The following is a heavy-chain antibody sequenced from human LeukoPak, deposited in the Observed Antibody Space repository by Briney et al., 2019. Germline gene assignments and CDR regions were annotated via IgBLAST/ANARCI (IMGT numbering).Heavy chain of an antibody. Sequence: ASVKVSCKASGYTFTGYYMHWVRQAPGRGLEWTGWLNPNTGGTNYAQKFQGRVTMTRDTSISTAYMELSRLKSDDTAVYYCAREYYDFWSGYYGEWGQGTLVTVSS. D-gene: IGHD3-3*01. J-gene: IGHJ4*02. CDR1: GYTFTGYY. CDR3: AREYYDFWSGYYGE. V-gene: IGHV1-2*02. CDR2: LNPNTGGT.